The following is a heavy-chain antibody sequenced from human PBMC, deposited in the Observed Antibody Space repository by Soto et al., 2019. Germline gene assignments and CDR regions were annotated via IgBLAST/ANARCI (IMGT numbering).Heavy chain of an antibody. Sequence: PGGSLRLSCAASGFTFSSYSMNWVRQAPGKGLEWVSSISSSSSYIYYADSVKGRFTISRDNAKNSLYLQMNSLRAEDTAVYYCASYVLLWFGEFPAPNAFDKWGQGTMVTVSS. CDR1: GFTFSSYS. CDR2: ISSSSSYI. J-gene: IGHJ3*02. D-gene: IGHD3-10*01. CDR3: ASYVLLWFGEFPAPNAFDK. V-gene: IGHV3-21*04.